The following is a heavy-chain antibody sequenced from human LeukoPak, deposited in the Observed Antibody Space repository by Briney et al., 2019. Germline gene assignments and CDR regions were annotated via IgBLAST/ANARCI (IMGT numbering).Heavy chain of an antibody. Sequence: GGSLRLSCAASGFTFSSYAMSWVRQAPGKGLGWVSAISGSGGSTYYADSVKGRFTISRDNSKNTLYLQMNSLRAEDTAVYYCAKAPNSSGRNWFDPWGQGTLVTVSS. CDR3: AKAPNSSGRNWFDP. J-gene: IGHJ5*02. D-gene: IGHD6-19*01. CDR2: ISGSGGST. CDR1: GFTFSSYA. V-gene: IGHV3-23*01.